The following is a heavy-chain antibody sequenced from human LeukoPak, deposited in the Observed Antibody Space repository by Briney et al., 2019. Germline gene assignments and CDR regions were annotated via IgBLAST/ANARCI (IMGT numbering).Heavy chain of an antibody. CDR1: GGSLCNYY. CDR2: IYTTGST. Sequence: LSESLSLSCMVSGGSLCNYYRCGVRHPAGEGVEWTGRIYTTGSTNYDPSLKSRVTMSVDTSKNQFSLKLSSVTAADTAVYHCARIGGSVPSLDSWGQGTLVTVSS. J-gene: IGHJ5*01. D-gene: IGHD1-26*01. V-gene: IGHV4-4*07. CDR3: ARIGGSVPSLDS.